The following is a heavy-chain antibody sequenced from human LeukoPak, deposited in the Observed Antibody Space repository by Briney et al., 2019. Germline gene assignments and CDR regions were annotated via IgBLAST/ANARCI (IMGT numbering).Heavy chain of an antibody. CDR3: ARDKFAKYDNRGYYYISDAFDI. Sequence: GGSLRLSCAASGFTFSSYGMHWVRQAPGKGLEWVAFIRYDGSNKYYADSVKGRFTISRDNSKNTLYLHLNSLRAEDTAVYYCARDKFAKYDNRGYYYISDAFDIWGPGTVVTVSS. CDR2: IRYDGSNK. CDR1: GFTFSSYG. D-gene: IGHD3-22*01. V-gene: IGHV3-30*02. J-gene: IGHJ3*02.